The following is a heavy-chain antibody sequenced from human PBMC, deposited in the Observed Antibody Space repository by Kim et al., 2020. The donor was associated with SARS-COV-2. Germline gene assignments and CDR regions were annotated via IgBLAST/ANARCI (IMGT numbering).Heavy chain of an antibody. Sequence: GGSLRLSCAASGFTFSSYSMNWVRQAPGKGLEWVSSISSSSSYIYYADSVKGRFTISRDNAKNSLYLQMNSLRAEDTAVYYCARDFIVDTAILFDYWGQGTLVTVSS. D-gene: IGHD5-18*01. CDR1: GFTFSSYS. CDR2: ISSSSSYI. CDR3: ARDFIVDTAILFDY. V-gene: IGHV3-21*01. J-gene: IGHJ4*02.